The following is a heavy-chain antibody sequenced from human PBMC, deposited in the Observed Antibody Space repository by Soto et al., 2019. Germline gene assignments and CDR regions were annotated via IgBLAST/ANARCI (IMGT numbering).Heavy chain of an antibody. D-gene: IGHD3-9*01. V-gene: IGHV4-4*07. J-gene: IGHJ2*01. CDR2: IYGSGRT. CDR1: GGSTTNYY. CDR3: ARDFDVNTALDYWYFDL. Sequence: QVQLQESGPGLVKPSETLSLTCTVSGGSTTNYYWSWLRQPAGQGLEYIGRIYGSGRTNYNPSLKNRVTMSVSLNQLSLRLTSVTAADTAVYYCARDFDVNTALDYWYFDLWCRGALVTVSS.